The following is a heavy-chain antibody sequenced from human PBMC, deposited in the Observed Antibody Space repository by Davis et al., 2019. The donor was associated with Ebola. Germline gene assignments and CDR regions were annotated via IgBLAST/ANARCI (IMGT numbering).Heavy chain of an antibody. D-gene: IGHD2-2*01. V-gene: IGHV4-34*01. CDR2: INHSGST. J-gene: IGHJ5*02. CDR1: GGSFSGYY. CDR3: ARLGVWYQLLAGWFDP. Sequence: SQTLSLTCAVYGGSFSGYYWSWIRQPPGKGLEWIGEINHSGSTNYNPSLKSRVTISVDTSKNQFSLKLSSVTAADTAVYYCARLGVWYQLLAGWFDPWGQGTLVTVSS.